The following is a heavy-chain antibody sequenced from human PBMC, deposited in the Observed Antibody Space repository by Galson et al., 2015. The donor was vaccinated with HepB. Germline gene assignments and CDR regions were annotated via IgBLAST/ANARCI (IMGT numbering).Heavy chain of an antibody. Sequence: SLRLSCAASGFTFSSYWMSWVRQAPGKGLEWVANIKQDGSEKYYVDSVKGRFTISRDNAKNSLFLQMNSLRAEDTAVYYCARAPDGTTPTFYYGMDVWGQGTTVTVSS. J-gene: IGHJ6*02. CDR2: IKQDGSEK. CDR1: GFTFSSYW. D-gene: IGHD1-1*01. V-gene: IGHV3-7*03. CDR3: ARAPDGTTPTFYYGMDV.